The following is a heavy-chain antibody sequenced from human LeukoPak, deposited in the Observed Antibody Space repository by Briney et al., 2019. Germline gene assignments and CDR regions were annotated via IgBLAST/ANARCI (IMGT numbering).Heavy chain of an antibody. J-gene: IGHJ4*02. V-gene: IGHV4-59*01. CDR2: IYYSGGT. D-gene: IGHD1-26*01. CDR1: GGSISSYY. Sequence: SETLSLTCTVSGGSISSYYWSWIRQPPGKGLEWIGYIYYSGGTNYNPSLKSRVTISVDTSKNQFSLKLSSVTAADTAVYYCARARWSYSGSPGLFDYWGQGTLVTVSS. CDR3: ARARWSYSGSPGLFDY.